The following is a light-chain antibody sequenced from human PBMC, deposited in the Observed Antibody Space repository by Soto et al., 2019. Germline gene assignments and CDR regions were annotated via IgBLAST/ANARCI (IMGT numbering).Light chain of an antibody. CDR2: GAS. CDR3: QQYGSSLFT. Sequence: EIVLTQSPGTLSLSPGERATLSCRASQSVSSSYLAWYQQKPGQAPRLLIYGASSRATGIPDRCSGSGSGTDFTLTISRLEPEGFAVFYCQQYGSSLFTFGPGTKADIK. CDR1: QSVSSSY. J-gene: IGKJ3*01. V-gene: IGKV3-20*01.